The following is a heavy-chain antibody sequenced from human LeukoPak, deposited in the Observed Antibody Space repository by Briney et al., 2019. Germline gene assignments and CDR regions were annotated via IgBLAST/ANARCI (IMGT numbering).Heavy chain of an antibody. CDR3: ASLDAWNHYFDY. D-gene: IGHD1-1*01. CDR2: ISSSGTTT. V-gene: IGHV3-48*03. CDR1: GFTFSSYA. Sequence: PGGSLRLSCTASGFTFSSYAMNWVRQAPGKGLEWVSYISSSGTTTYFADSVKGRFTISRDNTKNSLYLQMNSLRAEDTAVYYCASLDAWNHYFDYWGQGTLVTVSS. J-gene: IGHJ4*02.